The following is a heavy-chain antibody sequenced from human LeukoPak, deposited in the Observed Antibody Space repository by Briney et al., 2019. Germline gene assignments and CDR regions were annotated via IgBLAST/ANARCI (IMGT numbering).Heavy chain of an antibody. J-gene: IGHJ4*02. CDR3: ARPVGYCSASNCYEYFDY. CDR1: GGSINTYF. CDR2: INHSGST. Sequence: SETLSLTCTVSGGSINTYFWTWIRQPPGKGLEWIGYINHSGSTNSNPSLKSRLAMSVDTSTNRFSLKLSSVTAADTAVYHCARPVGYCSASNCYEYFDYWGQGTPVTVSS. D-gene: IGHD2-2*01. V-gene: IGHV4-59*08.